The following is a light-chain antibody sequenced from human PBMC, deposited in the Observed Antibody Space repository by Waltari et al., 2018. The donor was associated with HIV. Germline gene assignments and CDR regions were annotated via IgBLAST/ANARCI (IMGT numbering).Light chain of an antibody. V-gene: IGLV2-23*02. Sequence: QSALTQPVTDCRCPGQSITISCIGTTGDRGVYNIVTWYQQHPGKAPKLMIYEVSKRPSGVSNRFSGSKSGNTASLTISGLQAEDEADYYCCAYAGSTTYVIFGGGTKLTVL. J-gene: IGLJ2*01. CDR1: TGDRGVYNI. CDR3: CAYAGSTTYVI. CDR2: EVS.